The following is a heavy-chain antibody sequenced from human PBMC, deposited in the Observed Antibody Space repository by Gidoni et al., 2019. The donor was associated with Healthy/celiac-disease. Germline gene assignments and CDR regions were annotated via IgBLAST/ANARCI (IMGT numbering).Heavy chain of an antibody. Sequence: EVQLVESGGVVVQPGGSLRLSCAASGFTFNDYTFHWVRQVPGRGLEWVSRINWDGTITYYADSVKGRFTISRDNSRNSLFLEMNSLRIEDSALYSCAKDISSGWYAQGAPDYWGQGTLVTVSS. J-gene: IGHJ4*02. CDR3: AKDISSGWYAQGAPDY. CDR1: GFTFNDYT. D-gene: IGHD6-19*01. V-gene: IGHV3-43*01. CDR2: INWDGTIT.